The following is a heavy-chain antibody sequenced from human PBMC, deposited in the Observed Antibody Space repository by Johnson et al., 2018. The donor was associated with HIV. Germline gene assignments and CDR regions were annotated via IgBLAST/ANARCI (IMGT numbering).Heavy chain of an antibody. V-gene: IGHV3-13*01. CDR1: GFTLGSYD. CDR3: ARRSITSDGFDI. Sequence: EVQLVESGGGLVQRGGSLRLSCEASGFTLGSYDMHWVRQAAGKGLEWVSEIDSDGETYYPASVKGRFTTSRENYKNSFYLHMNSLRAGATAVYYCARRSITSDGFDIWGQGTMVTVSS. CDR2: IDSDGET. J-gene: IGHJ3*02. D-gene: IGHD2-2*01.